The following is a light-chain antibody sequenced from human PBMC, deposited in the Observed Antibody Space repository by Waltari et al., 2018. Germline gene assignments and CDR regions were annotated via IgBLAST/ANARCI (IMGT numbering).Light chain of an antibody. V-gene: IGKV2-40*01. CDR3: MQRLEFPYT. J-gene: IGKJ2*01. CDR1: QRLLNSDDGFTY. CDR2: TLS. Sequence: DIVMTQTPLSLPVTPGEPASISCASSQRLLNSDDGFTYLDWFLHKPGQSPRLLIYTLSYRASGVPDRFIGTGSGSNFSLKISRVEAEDVGIYYCMQRLEFPYTFGQGTRL.